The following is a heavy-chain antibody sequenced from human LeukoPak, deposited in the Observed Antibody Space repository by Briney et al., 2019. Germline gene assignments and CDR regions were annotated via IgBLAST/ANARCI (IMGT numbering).Heavy chain of an antibody. D-gene: IGHD2-2*01. Sequence: GGSLRLSCAASGFTFNNYAMSWVRQAPGKGLEWVSAISGSGGNTHYADSVMGRFSISRDNSKNTLYLQMSSLRAEDTAVYYCARNLPAADYWGQGTLVTVSS. J-gene: IGHJ4*02. CDR3: ARNLPAADY. CDR1: GFTFNNYA. V-gene: IGHV3-23*01. CDR2: ISGSGGNT.